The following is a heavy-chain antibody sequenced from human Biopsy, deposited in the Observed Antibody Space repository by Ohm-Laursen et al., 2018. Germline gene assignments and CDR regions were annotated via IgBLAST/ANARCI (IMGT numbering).Heavy chain of an antibody. D-gene: IGHD3-9*01. CDR2: NIPILGTG. V-gene: IGHV1-69*06. CDR1: GGTFSKYG. J-gene: IGHJ1*01. CDR3: ATKLTGYFHH. Sequence: ASVKVSCKSPGGTFSKYGVNWVRQAPGHGLEWLGGNIPILGTGNYAQKFQDRVTVAADTSTSTATMELRSLRSDDTAVYYCATKLTGYFHHWGQGTLVIVSS.